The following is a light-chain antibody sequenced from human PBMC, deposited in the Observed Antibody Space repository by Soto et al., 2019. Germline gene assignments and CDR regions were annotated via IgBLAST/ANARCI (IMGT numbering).Light chain of an antibody. CDR1: QSVGNN. V-gene: IGKV3-15*01. CDR3: QRYNNWPET. Sequence: ELVMTQSPATLSVSPGERATLSCRASQSVGNNLAWYQQKPGQAPRLLMYDASTRATGIPARFSGSGSGTEFTLTISSLQSEDFAVYFCQRYNNWPETFGQGTRLEIK. J-gene: IGKJ5*01. CDR2: DAS.